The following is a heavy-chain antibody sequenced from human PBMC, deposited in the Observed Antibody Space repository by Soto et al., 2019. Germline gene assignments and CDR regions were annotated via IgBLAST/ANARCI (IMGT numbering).Heavy chain of an antibody. V-gene: IGHV4-39*01. J-gene: IGHJ4*02. D-gene: IGHD7-27*01. CDR3: ARSTGDSQHLN. CDR1: GGSISSSSYY. Sequence: SETLSLTCTVSGGSISSSSYYWGWIRQPPGKGLEWIGSIYYSGSTYYNPSLKSRVTISVDTSKNQFSLKLSSVTAADTAVYYCARSTGDSQHLNWGQGTLVTVSS. CDR2: IYYSGST.